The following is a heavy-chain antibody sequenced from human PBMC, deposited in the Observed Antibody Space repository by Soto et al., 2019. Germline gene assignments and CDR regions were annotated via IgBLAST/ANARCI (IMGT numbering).Heavy chain of an antibody. D-gene: IGHD2-15*01. CDR1: GFTFSSYS. CDR2: ISSSSSYI. Sequence: GGSLRLSCAASGFTFSSYSMNWVRQAPGKGLEWVSSISSSSSYIYYADSVKGRFTISRDNAKNSLYLQMNSLRAEDTAVYYCARDPPGYCSGGSCYQGFFDYWGQGTLVTVSS. CDR3: ARDPPGYCSGGSCYQGFFDY. V-gene: IGHV3-21*01. J-gene: IGHJ4*02.